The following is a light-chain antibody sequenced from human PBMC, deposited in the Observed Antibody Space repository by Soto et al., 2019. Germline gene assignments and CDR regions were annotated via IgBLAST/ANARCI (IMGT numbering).Light chain of an antibody. Sequence: IVMTHSPATLSVSPGERATLSCRASQSVSSNLAWYQQKPGQAPRLLIYGASTRATGIPARFSGSGSGTEFTLTITSLQSEDFAVYYCQQYNNWPPLTFGGGTKGEIK. CDR1: QSVSSN. J-gene: IGKJ4*01. CDR2: GAS. CDR3: QQYNNWPPLT. V-gene: IGKV3-15*01.